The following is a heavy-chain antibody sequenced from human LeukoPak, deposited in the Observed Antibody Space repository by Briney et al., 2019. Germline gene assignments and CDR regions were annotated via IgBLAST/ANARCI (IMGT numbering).Heavy chain of an antibody. D-gene: IGHD3-16*01. CDR2: INQDGSEI. Sequence: GGSLRLSCAASGFTFSRFRMSWVRQPPGKGLEWVANINQDGSEIYYVDSVKGRFTVSTDNAKNPLYLQMTSLRAEDTAVYYCASSWGSAIDFWGQGTLVTGSS. V-gene: IGHV3-7*01. J-gene: IGHJ4*02. CDR1: GFTFSRFR. CDR3: ASSWGSAIDF.